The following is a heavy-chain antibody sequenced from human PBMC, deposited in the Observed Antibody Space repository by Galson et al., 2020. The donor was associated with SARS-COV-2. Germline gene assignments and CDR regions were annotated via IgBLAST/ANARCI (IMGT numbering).Heavy chain of an antibody. CDR3: ARLSGDYILASWFDP. J-gene: IGHJ5*02. CDR1: GYSFTSYW. D-gene: IGHD4-17*01. CDR2: IDPSDSYT. V-gene: IGHV5-10-1*01. Sequence: HGESLKISCKGSGYSFTSYWISWVRQMPGKGLEWMGRIDPSDSYTNYSPSFQGHVTISADKSISTAYLQWSSLKASDTAMYYCARLSGDYILASWFDPWGQGTLVTVSS.